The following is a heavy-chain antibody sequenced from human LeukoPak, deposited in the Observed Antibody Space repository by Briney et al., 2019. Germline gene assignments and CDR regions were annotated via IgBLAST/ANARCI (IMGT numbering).Heavy chain of an antibody. CDR1: GYTFTGYY. V-gene: IGHV1-2*02. J-gene: IGHJ6*03. D-gene: IGHD3-10*01. CDR2: INPNSGGT. Sequence: GASVKVSCKASGYTFTGYYMHWVRQAPGQGLEWMGWINPNSGGTNYAQKFQGRVTMTRDTSISTAYMELSRLRSDDTAVYYCARDRHYYGSGSYYNPPYYYYYMDVWGKGTTVTISS. CDR3: ARDRHYYGSGSYYNPPYYYYYMDV.